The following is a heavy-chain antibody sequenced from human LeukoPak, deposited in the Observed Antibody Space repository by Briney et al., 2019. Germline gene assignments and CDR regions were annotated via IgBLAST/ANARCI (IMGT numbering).Heavy chain of an antibody. V-gene: IGHV3-30*02. Sequence: SGGSLRLSCAASGFTFSSYGMHWVRQAPGKGLQWVAFIGFVESKKYYAGFVRGRFTISRDNSKNTVYLQMASLRADDTAVYYCAKDLPDWNYDYWGQGTLVTVSS. J-gene: IGHJ4*02. CDR2: IGFVESKK. D-gene: IGHD1-7*01. CDR3: AKDLPDWNYDY. CDR1: GFTFSSYG.